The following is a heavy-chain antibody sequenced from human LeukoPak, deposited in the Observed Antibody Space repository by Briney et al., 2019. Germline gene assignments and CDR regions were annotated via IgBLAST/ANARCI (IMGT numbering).Heavy chain of an antibody. Sequence: GGSLRLSCAASGFTFSSYAMHWVRQAPGKGLEWVAVISYDGSNKYYADSVKGRFTISRDNSKNTLYLQMNSLRAEDTAVYYCARDRRYGSGSYREYYFDYWGQGTLVTVSS. J-gene: IGHJ4*02. D-gene: IGHD3-10*01. V-gene: IGHV3-30*01. CDR2: ISYDGSNK. CDR1: GFTFSSYA. CDR3: ARDRRYGSGSYREYYFDY.